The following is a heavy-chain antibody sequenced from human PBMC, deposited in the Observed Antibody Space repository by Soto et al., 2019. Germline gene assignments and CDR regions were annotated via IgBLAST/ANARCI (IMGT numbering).Heavy chain of an antibody. D-gene: IGHD2-15*01. V-gene: IGHV1-24*01. Sequence: ASVKVSCKVSGDTLTELSMHWVRQAPGKGLEWMGGFDPEDGETIYAQKFQGRVTMTEDTSTDTAYMELSSLRSEDTAVYYCATDYVVADAFDIWGQGTMVTVAS. CDR2: FDPEDGET. CDR1: GDTLTELS. J-gene: IGHJ3*02. CDR3: ATDYVVADAFDI.